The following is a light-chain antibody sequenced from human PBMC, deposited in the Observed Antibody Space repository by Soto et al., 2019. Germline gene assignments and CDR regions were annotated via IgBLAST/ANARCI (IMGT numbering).Light chain of an antibody. Sequence: DVVMTQSPLSLPVTLGQPASISCRSSQSLVYSDGNTYLNWFQQRPGKSPRRLIYKVSNRDSGVPDRFSGNGSGTDFTLKISRVEADDVGVYYCIQGTHWPRTFGQGTRVEIK. CDR3: IQGTHWPRT. CDR1: QSLVYSDGNTY. CDR2: KVS. J-gene: IGKJ1*01. V-gene: IGKV2-30*01.